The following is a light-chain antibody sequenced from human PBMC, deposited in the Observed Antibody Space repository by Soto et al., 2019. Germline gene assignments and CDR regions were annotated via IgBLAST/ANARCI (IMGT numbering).Light chain of an antibody. CDR3: QQFTCTVWT. J-gene: IGKJ1*01. CDR2: GAS. Sequence: EVVLTQSPGTLSLSPGESATLSCRASQSVYNNYLAWYQQKPGQAPRLLIYGASNRATDVPDRFSASGSGTDFTLTVRRLEPEDFAVYYCQQFTCTVWTFGQGTRVEIK. V-gene: IGKV3-20*01. CDR1: QSVYNNY.